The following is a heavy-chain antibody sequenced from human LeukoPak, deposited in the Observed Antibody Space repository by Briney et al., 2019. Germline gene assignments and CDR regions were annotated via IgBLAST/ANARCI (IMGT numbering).Heavy chain of an antibody. V-gene: IGHV4-31*11. J-gene: IGHJ5*02. D-gene: IGHD2-21*01. CDR3: ARSGGGSCVGRSCPSGKSYP. Sequence: SETLCLTRDVSVGSLGTGGDQWNWGRQHPEKGLGWIGYIYHSGTTFYNPPRKSRDSISVDTSNSQFSLNLSSVTAADTAVYYCARSGGGSCVGRSCPSGKSYPWGQGFLVTVSS. CDR1: VGSLGTGGDQ. CDR2: IYHSGTT.